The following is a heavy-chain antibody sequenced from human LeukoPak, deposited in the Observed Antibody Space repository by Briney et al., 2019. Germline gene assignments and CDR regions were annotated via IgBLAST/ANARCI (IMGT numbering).Heavy chain of an antibody. CDR3: TRETSSRYFDY. J-gene: IGHJ4*02. CDR2: ISAYNGNT. V-gene: IGHV1-18*01. CDR1: GYTFTSYG. Sequence: GASVKVSCKASGYTFTSYGISWVRQAPGQGLEWMGWISAYNGNTNYAQKLQGRITITRNTSISTAYLELSSLRSDDTAVYYCTRETSSRYFDYWGQGTLVTVSS.